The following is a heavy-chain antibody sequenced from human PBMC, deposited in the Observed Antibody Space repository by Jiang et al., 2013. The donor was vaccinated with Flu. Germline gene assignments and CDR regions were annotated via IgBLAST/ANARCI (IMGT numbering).Heavy chain of an antibody. Sequence: ASGLTFSSYSMNWVRQAPGKGLEWVSSISSSSSYIYYADSVKGRFTISRDNAKNSLYLQMNSLRAEDTAVYYCARYSGYDDVDYWGQGTLVTVSS. CDR3: ARYSGYDDVDY. CDR1: GLTFSSYS. CDR2: ISSSSSYI. J-gene: IGHJ4*02. D-gene: IGHD5-12*01. V-gene: IGHV3-21*01.